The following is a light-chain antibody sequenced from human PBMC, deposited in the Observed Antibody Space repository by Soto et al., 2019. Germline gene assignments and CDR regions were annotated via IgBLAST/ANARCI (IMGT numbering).Light chain of an antibody. Sequence: QSALTQPASVSGSPGQSITISCTGTSSDVGGYNFVSWYQHHPGKAPKLIIYDVSYRPSGVSNRFSVSKSGNTASLTISGLQSEDVADYYCTSYTSSFTYVFGTGTKVTVL. CDR1: SSDVGGYNF. CDR3: TSYTSSFTYV. V-gene: IGLV2-14*03. J-gene: IGLJ1*01. CDR2: DVS.